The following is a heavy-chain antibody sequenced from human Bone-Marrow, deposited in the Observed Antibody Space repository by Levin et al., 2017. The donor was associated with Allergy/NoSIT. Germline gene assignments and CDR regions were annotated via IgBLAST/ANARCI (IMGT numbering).Heavy chain of an antibody. CDR2: SYYNGRT. V-gene: IGHV4-39*07. J-gene: IGHJ4*02. Sequence: SETLSLTCTVSGGSLSSSYYYWGWIRQPPGKGLEWIGNSYYNGRTYYNPSLRSRVSISIDTSKSHFSLKVSSVTAADTAVYYCARFWAIARVYYFDFWGPGTLVTVSS. CDR1: GGSLSSSYYY. D-gene: IGHD3-16*01. CDR3: ARFWAIARVYYFDF.